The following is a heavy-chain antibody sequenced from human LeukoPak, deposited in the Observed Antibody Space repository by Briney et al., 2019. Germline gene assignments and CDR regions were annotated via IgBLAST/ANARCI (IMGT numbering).Heavy chain of an antibody. CDR3: ARVGSSSNYYYYYMDV. J-gene: IGHJ6*03. CDR2: INHSGST. CDR1: GGSFSGYY. Sequence: SETLSLTCDVYGGSFSGYYWSWIRQPPGKGLEWIGEINHSGSTNYNPSLKSRVTILVDTSKNQFSLKLSSVTAADTAVYYCARVGSSSNYYYYYMDVWGKGTTVTVSS. V-gene: IGHV4-34*01. D-gene: IGHD6-6*01.